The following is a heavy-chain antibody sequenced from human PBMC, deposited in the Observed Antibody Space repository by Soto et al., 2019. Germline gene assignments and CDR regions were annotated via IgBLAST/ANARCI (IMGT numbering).Heavy chain of an antibody. CDR1: GGTFSSYA. V-gene: IGHV1-69*06. CDR3: ARDRPDQYYYDSSGPDLGGFDY. CDR2: IIPIFGTA. J-gene: IGHJ4*02. Sequence: QVQLVQSGAEVKKPGSSVKVSCKASGGTFSSYAISWVRQAPGQGLEWMGGIIPIFGTANYAQKFQGRVTITADKSTSTAYMELSSLRSEDTAVYYCARDRPDQYYYDSSGPDLGGFDYWGQGTLVTVSS. D-gene: IGHD3-22*01.